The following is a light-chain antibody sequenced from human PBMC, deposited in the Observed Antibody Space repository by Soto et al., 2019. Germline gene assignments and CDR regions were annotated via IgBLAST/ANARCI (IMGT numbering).Light chain of an antibody. CDR2: EDN. CDR3: SSYACSGTNVG. Sequence: QSALTQPASVSGSPGQSIAISCTGTSSDVGSYNLVSWYQQHPGKAPKVMIYEDNKRPSGVSNRFSGSTSGNTASLTISGLQPEDEADYYCSSYACSGTNVGFGGGTQLTV. CDR1: SSDVGSYNL. J-gene: IGLJ2*01. V-gene: IGLV2-23*01.